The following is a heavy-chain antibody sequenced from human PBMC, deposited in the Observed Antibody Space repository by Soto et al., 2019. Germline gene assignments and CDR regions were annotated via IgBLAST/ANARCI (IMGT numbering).Heavy chain of an antibody. D-gene: IGHD1-26*01. Sequence: ASVKVSCKASGYTFTSYGISWVRQAPGQGLEWMGWISAYNGNTNYAQKLQGRVTMTTDTSTSTAYMELRSLRSDDTAVYYCARAPGPSGSYSLPVYYYGMDVWGQGTKVTVSS. V-gene: IGHV1-18*01. J-gene: IGHJ6*02. CDR3: ARAPGPSGSYSLPVYYYGMDV. CDR1: GYTFTSYG. CDR2: ISAYNGNT.